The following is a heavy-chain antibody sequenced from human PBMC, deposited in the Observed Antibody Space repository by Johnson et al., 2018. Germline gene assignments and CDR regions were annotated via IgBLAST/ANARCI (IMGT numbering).Heavy chain of an antibody. D-gene: IGHD6-19*01. J-gene: IGHJ1*01. CDR1: GFTFSSYG. V-gene: IGHV3-30*18. CDR3: AKDVYSSGWFNFQH. CDR2: ISYDGSNK. Sequence: QVQLVQSGGGVVQPGRSLRLSCAASGFTFSSYGMHWVRQAPGKGLEWVAVISYDGSNKYYADSVKGRFTISRDNSKNTLYLQMNSLRAEDTAVYYCAKDVYSSGWFNFQHWGQGTLVTVSS.